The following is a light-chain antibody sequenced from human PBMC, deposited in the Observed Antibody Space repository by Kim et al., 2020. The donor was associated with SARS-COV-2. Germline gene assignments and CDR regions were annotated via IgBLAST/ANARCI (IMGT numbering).Light chain of an antibody. V-gene: IGKV3-20*01. CDR1: QSVSSTY. CDR3: QQDGSSPRT. CDR2: GVS. Sequence: SPGDRATRSCRASQSVSSTYLAWFQQKPGQAPRLLIYGVSSRATGIPDRFSGSGSGTDFTLTISRLEPEDFAVYYCQQDGSSPRTFGQGTKVDIK. J-gene: IGKJ1*01.